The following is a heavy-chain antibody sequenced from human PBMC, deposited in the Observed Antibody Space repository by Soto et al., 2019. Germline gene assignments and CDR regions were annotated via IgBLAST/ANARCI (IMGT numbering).Heavy chain of an antibody. CDR2: ISAYSGNT. CDR1: GYTFTSFG. V-gene: IGHV1-18*01. CDR3: ARDMDPAIVTTIEGLDY. D-gene: IGHD5-12*01. Sequence: QVQLVQSGAEVKKPGASVRVSCKASGYTFTSFGFSWVRQAPGQGLEWMGWISAYSGNTNYAQKLPGRLTMTTDTPKNTAYMELRSLRSDDTAVYYCARDMDPAIVTTIEGLDYWGQGTLVTVSS. J-gene: IGHJ4*02.